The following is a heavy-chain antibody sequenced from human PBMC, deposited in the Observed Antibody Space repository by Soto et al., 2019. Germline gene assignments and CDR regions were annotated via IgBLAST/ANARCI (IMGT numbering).Heavy chain of an antibody. D-gene: IGHD2-2*01. CDR2: IYPGDSDT. V-gene: IGHV5-51*01. J-gene: IGHJ5*02. CDR1: GYSFTSYW. CDR3: ARSEGGGYCSSTSCTTWYNWFDP. Sequence: GESLKISCKGSGYSFTSYWIGWVRQMPGKGLEWMGIIYPGDSDTRYSPSFQGQVTISADKSISTAYLQWSNLKASDTAMYYCARSEGGGYCSSTSCTTWYNWFDPWGQGTLVTVSS.